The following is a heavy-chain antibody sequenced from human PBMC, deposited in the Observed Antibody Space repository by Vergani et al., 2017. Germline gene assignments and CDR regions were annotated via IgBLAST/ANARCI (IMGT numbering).Heavy chain of an antibody. CDR1: GASVNSYY. V-gene: IGHV4-59*02. D-gene: IGHD3-10*01. CDR3: ARSRIYYGAGSPDY. Sequence: QVKLQESGPGLVKPSETLSLTCTVSGASVNSYYWSRIRQPPGKGLEWMGYVSFRGDTLYDPSVKGRMTISLNTSSNQFSLYLTSVTAADTAVYYCARSRIYYGAGSPDYWGQGTLVTVSS. CDR2: VSFRGDT. J-gene: IGHJ4*02.